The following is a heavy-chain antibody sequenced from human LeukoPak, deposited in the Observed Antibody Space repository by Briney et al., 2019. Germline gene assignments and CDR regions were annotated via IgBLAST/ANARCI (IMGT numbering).Heavy chain of an antibody. V-gene: IGHV3-23*01. CDR2: ISASGSAT. CDR3: AKVWRDIVVVVAATGDVGAFDI. D-gene: IGHD2-15*01. J-gene: IGHJ3*02. Sequence: GGSLRLSCAASGFIFSNYGMNWVRQAPGKGLEWVAAISASGSATSYADSVRGRFTISRDNSKNTLYLQMNSLRAEDTAVYYCAKVWRDIVVVVAATGDVGAFDIWGQGTMVTVSS. CDR1: GFIFSNYG.